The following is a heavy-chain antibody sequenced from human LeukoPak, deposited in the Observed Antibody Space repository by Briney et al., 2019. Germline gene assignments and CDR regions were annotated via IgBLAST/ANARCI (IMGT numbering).Heavy chain of an antibody. J-gene: IGHJ4*02. D-gene: IGHD5-18*01. V-gene: IGHV1-46*01. Sequence: GASVSVSCEASGYTFTDYYMYWVRQAPGQGPECMGVIHPSGGGTTYAQKFQGRVTLTKDTATTTVYIELISLRSDDTAVYYCARMAMDPAMVTNFFDLWGQGTLLIVSA. CDR2: IHPSGGGT. CDR1: GYTFTDYY. CDR3: ARMAMDPAMVTNFFDL.